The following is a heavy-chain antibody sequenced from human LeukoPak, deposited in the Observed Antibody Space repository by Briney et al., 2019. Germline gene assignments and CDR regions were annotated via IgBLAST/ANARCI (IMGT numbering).Heavy chain of an antibody. CDR1: GFTFSSYS. Sequence: GGSLRLSCAASGFTFSSYSMNWVRQAPGKGLEWVSYISSSSSTIYYAASVKGRFTISRDNAKNSLYLQMHSLRDEDTAVYSCARVRYYDTTYEAFDIWGQGTMVTVSS. CDR3: ARVRYYDTTYEAFDI. D-gene: IGHD3-22*01. V-gene: IGHV3-48*02. J-gene: IGHJ3*02. CDR2: ISSSSSTI.